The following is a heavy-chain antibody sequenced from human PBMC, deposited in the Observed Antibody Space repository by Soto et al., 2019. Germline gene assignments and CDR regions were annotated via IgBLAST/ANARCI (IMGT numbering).Heavy chain of an antibody. Sequence: QVQLVQSAGEMKKPGASVQVSCKASGYTFIRYGITWVRQAPGQGFEWMGWISPYDDSTIYAQKLQGRVTMTADTSTRIVNLTVRSLKSDDTAVYYCARGGYYDNNWVTLRHYGVDVWGQGTSVTVSS. CDR3: ARGGYYDNNWVTLRHYGVDV. J-gene: IGHJ6*02. D-gene: IGHD3-16*01. CDR2: ISPYDDST. CDR1: GYTFIRYG. V-gene: IGHV1-18*01.